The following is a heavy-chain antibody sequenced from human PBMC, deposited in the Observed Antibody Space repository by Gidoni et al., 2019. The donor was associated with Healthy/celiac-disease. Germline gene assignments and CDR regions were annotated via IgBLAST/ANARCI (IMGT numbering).Heavy chain of an antibody. D-gene: IGHD4-17*01. V-gene: IGHV3-7*01. J-gene: IGHJ4*02. CDR3: ARGSDYGNCGPDY. CDR2: IKEDGRER. Sequence: MSWVRQAPGKGLEWVANIKEDGRERFFVDSVKGRFTISRDNAKSSLYLQMNSLRAEDTAVYYCARGSDYGNCGPDYWGQGTLVTVSS.